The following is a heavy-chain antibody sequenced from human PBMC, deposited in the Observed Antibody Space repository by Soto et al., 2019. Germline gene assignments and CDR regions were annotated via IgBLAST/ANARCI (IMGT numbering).Heavy chain of an antibody. CDR3: AKAPSSDCNSGACSLRS. J-gene: IGHJ5*02. Sequence: EVQLLESGGGLVQPGGSLRLSCAASGFTFSNYGMSWVRQAPGKGLEWVSSISGGNTFYAGSVKGRFTISRDNSKNTLYLQIHSLTAEDTAVYYCAKAPSSDCNSGACSLRSWGQGTLVTVSS. CDR1: GFTFSNYG. CDR2: SISGGNT. V-gene: IGHV3-23*01. D-gene: IGHD2-21*01.